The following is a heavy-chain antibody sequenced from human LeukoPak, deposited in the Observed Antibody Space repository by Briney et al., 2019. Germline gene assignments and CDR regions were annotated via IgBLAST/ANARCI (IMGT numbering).Heavy chain of an antibody. D-gene: IGHD2-15*01. Sequence: GGSLRLSCAASGFPFSSYSMNWVRQAPGKGLEWVSSISSSSSYIDYADSVKGRFTISRDTAKNSLYLQMNSLRAEDTAVYYCARGVVVAATTPFDYWGQGTLVTVSS. CDR1: GFPFSSYS. CDR2: ISSSSSYI. J-gene: IGHJ4*02. CDR3: ARGVVVAATTPFDY. V-gene: IGHV3-21*01.